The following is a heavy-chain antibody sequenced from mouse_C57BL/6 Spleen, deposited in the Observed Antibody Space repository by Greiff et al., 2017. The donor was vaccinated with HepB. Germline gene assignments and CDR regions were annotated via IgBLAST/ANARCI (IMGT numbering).Heavy chain of an antibody. V-gene: IGHV3-6*01. CDR3: ARGEGVITTD. CDR2: ISYDGSN. J-gene: IGHJ4*01. CDR1: GYSITSGYY. Sequence: EVKLVESGPGLVKPSQSLSLTCSVTGYSITSGYYWNWIRQFPGNKLEWMGYISYDGSNNYNPSLKNRISITRDTSKNQFFLKLNSVTTEDTATYYCARGEGVITTDWGQGTSVTVSS. D-gene: IGHD1-1*01.